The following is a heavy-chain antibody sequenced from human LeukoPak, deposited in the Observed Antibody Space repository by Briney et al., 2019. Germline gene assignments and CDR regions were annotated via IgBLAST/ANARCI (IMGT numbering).Heavy chain of an antibody. CDR1: GFTFSSYA. CDR2: ISSSGSSI. Sequence: GGSLRLSCAASGFTFSSYAMSWVRQAPGKGLEWVSYISSSGSSIYYADSVKGRFTISRDNAKNSLYLQMNSLRAEDTAVYFCARDFRGYSMYDPTLFDYWGQGTLVTVSS. V-gene: IGHV3-48*03. J-gene: IGHJ4*02. D-gene: IGHD5/OR15-5a*01. CDR3: ARDFRGYSMYDPTLFDY.